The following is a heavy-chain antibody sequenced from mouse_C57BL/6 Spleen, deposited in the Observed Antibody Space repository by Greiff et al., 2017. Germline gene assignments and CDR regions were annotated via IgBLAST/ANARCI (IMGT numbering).Heavy chain of an antibody. D-gene: IGHD2-4*01. J-gene: IGHJ1*03. Sequence: EVHLVESGPGLVKPSQSLSLTCSVTGYSITSGYYWNWIRQFPGNKLEWMGYISYDGSNNYNPSLKNRISITRDTSKNQFFLKLNSVTTEDTATYYCARNYDPWYFDVWGTGTTVTVSS. V-gene: IGHV3-6*01. CDR3: ARNYDPWYFDV. CDR1: GYSITSGYY. CDR2: ISYDGSN.